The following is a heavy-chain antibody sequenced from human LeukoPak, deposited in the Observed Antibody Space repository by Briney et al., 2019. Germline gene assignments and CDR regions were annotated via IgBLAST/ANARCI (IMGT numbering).Heavy chain of an antibody. Sequence: ASVKVSCKASGYTFTGYYMHWVRQAPGQGLEWMGWINPNSGGTNYAQTFQGRVTMTRDTSISTAYMELSRLRSDDTAVYYCATSTMVRGVTEADYWGQGTLVTVSS. CDR3: ATSTMVRGVTEADY. V-gene: IGHV1-2*02. J-gene: IGHJ4*02. CDR2: INPNSGGT. D-gene: IGHD3-10*01. CDR1: GYTFTGYY.